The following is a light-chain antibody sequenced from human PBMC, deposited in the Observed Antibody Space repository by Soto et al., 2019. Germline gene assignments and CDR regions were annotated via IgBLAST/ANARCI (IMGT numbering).Light chain of an antibody. J-gene: IGLJ3*02. V-gene: IGLV1-51*01. CDR2: DNN. Sequence: QSALTQPPSVSAAPGQTVTISCSGSSSNIGNNYVSWYQQLPGTAPKLLIYDNNKRPSGIPDRFSGSKSGTSATLGITGLQTGDEADYYCGTWDSSLSAGEFGGGTKVTVL. CDR3: GTWDSSLSAGE. CDR1: SSNIGNNY.